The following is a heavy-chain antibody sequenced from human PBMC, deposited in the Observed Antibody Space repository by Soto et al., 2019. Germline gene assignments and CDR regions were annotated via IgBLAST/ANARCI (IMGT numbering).Heavy chain of an antibody. CDR1: GGSFSGYY. CDR3: PRGQCLVQDYYGMDV. Sequence: SETLSLTCAVYGGSFSGYYWRWIRQPPGKGLEWIGEINHSGSTNYNPSLKSRVTISVDTSKNQFSLKLSSVTAADTAVYYCPRGQCLVQDYYGMDVWGQGTTVTVSS. D-gene: IGHD6-19*01. J-gene: IGHJ6*02. CDR2: INHSGST. V-gene: IGHV4-34*01.